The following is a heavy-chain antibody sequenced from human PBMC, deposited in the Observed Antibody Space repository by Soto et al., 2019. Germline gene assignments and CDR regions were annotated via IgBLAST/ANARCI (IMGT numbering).Heavy chain of an antibody. CDR3: ARAPYFYDSSAYFGY. CDR1: GYTFTSYG. J-gene: IGHJ4*02. CDR2: ISTYSGNT. V-gene: IGHV1-18*01. Sequence: QVQLVQSGAEVKKPGASVKVSCKASGYTFTSYGISWVRQAPGQGLEWVGWISTYSGNTNYAQKLQVRVTMTTDTSTSTAYMELRSLRSDDTAVYYCARAPYFYDSSAYFGYWGQGTLVTVSS. D-gene: IGHD3-22*01.